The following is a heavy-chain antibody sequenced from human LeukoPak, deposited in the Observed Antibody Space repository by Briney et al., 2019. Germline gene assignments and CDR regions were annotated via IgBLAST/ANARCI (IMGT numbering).Heavy chain of an antibody. CDR3: ARSRLPWVLVRGVIIAY. CDR2: ISSLSGTI. CDR1: GFTFSSYS. V-gene: IGHV3-48*01. J-gene: IGHJ4*02. Sequence: GGSLRLSRAASGFTFSSYSMNWVRQAPGEGLEWVSYISSLSGTIYYADSVKGRFTISRDNAKNSLYLQMNSLRAEDTAVYYCARSRLPWVLVRGVIIAYWGQGTLVTVSS. D-gene: IGHD3-10*01.